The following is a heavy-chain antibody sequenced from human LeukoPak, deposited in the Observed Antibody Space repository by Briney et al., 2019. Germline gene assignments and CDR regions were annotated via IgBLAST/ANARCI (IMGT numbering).Heavy chain of an antibody. CDR3: ARVSSGWSYYFDY. CDR1: GGSISSSGYY. J-gene: IGHJ4*02. Sequence: PSETLSLTCSVSGGSISSSGYYWGWIRQPPGKGPEWIGSIYFTGSTYYNPSLKSRVTISVDTSNNHFSLKLSSVTAADTAVYFCARVSSGWSYYFDYWGQGTLVTVSS. D-gene: IGHD6-19*01. V-gene: IGHV4-39*07. CDR2: IYFTGST.